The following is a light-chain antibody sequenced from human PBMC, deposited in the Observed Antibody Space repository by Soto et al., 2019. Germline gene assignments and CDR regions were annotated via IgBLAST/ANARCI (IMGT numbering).Light chain of an antibody. CDR1: SSDVGYYNY. CDR2: EVN. Sequence: QSALTQPPSASGSPGQSVTISCTGTSSDVGYYNYVSWYQQHPGKAPKLIIYEVNKRPSGVPDRFSGSKSGNTASLTVSGLQAEDEAEYYCASYAAGINVVFGGGTQLTVL. CDR3: ASYAAGINVV. J-gene: IGLJ2*01. V-gene: IGLV2-8*01.